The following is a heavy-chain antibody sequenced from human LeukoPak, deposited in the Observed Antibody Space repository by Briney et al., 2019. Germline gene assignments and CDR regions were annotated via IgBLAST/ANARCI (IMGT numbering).Heavy chain of an antibody. CDR1: GFTFSSYD. CDR3: ARDIYYDSSGYYGSVY. Sequence: PGGSLRLSCAASGFTFSSYDMHWVRQATGKGLEWVSAIGTAGDTYYPGSVKGRFTISRENAKNSLYLQMNGLRAEDTAVYYCARDIYYDSSGYYGSVYWGQGTLVTVSS. D-gene: IGHD3-22*01. V-gene: IGHV3-13*01. CDR2: IGTAGDT. J-gene: IGHJ4*02.